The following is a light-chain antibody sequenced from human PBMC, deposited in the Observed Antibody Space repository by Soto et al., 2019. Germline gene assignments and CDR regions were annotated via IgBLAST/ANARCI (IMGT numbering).Light chain of an antibody. V-gene: IGKV1-5*03. CDR3: QQYNTYPRT. CDR2: RAS. CDR1: ESISDW. Sequence: DIQMTQSPSTLSASVGDRVTITCRASESISDWLAWYQQKPGKAPKLLIYRASSLESGVPSRFSGGGSGTEFTLTISSLQPDDFATYYCQQYNTYPRTFGQGTKVEIK. J-gene: IGKJ1*01.